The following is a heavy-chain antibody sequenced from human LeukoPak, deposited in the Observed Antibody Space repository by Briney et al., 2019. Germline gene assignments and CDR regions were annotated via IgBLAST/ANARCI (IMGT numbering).Heavy chain of an antibody. CDR1: RFTFGDYA. D-gene: IGHD3-10*02. J-gene: IGHJ6*02. V-gene: IGHV3-43*02. Sequence: PGGSLRLSCVTSRFTFGDYAMHWVRQAPGKGLEWVSLISGDGDSTYYADSVQGRFPISRDNSKSMLFLQLNRLRAEDTALYYCARDLHYYVAMDVWGQGPTVTVSS. CDR3: ARDLHYYVAMDV. CDR2: ISGDGDST.